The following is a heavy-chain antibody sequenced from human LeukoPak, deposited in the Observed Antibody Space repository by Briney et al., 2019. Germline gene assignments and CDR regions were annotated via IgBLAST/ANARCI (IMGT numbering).Heavy chain of an antibody. D-gene: IGHD1-26*01. Sequence: GGSLRLSCAASGFTFSRHWMSWVRLAPGKGLEWVANIKYDGSQIYCVDSVKGRCTISRDNAKNSMYLQMNSLRAEDTALYYCAREGDYMWSFLIWGQGTMVTVSS. CDR2: IKYDGSQI. J-gene: IGHJ3*02. CDR1: GFTFSRHW. V-gene: IGHV3-7*01. CDR3: AREGDYMWSFLI.